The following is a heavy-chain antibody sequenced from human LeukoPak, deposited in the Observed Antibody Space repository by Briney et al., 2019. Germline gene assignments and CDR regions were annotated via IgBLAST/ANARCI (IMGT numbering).Heavy chain of an antibody. CDR1: GFTFSSYG. CDR3: ARLGIAVAGNFDY. CDR2: IWYDGGNK. V-gene: IGHV3-33*01. D-gene: IGHD6-19*01. J-gene: IGHJ4*02. Sequence: GRSLRLSRAASGFTFSSYGMHGVRQAPDRGLGRVAVIWYDGGNKNYVDSVKVRFTISRDNSKNTLYLQMNSLRAEDTAVYYCARLGIAVAGNFDYWGQGTLVTVSS.